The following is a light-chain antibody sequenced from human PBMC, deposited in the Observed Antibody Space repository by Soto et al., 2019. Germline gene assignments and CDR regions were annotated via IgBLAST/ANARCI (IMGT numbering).Light chain of an antibody. V-gene: IGKV3-15*01. CDR3: QQYNNWPGRT. CDR2: GAS. J-gene: IGKJ1*01. CDR1: QSVSSN. Sequence: EIVMTQSPATLSVSPGERATLSCRASQSVSSNLAWYQQKPGQAPRLLIYGASTRATGIPARFSGSGSGTEFTLPISSLQSEDFAVYYCQQYNNWPGRTFGQGTKVEIK.